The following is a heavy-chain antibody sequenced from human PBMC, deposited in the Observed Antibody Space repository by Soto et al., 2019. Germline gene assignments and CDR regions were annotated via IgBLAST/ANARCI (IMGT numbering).Heavy chain of an antibody. V-gene: IGHV1-8*02. J-gene: IGHJ6*02. CDR1: GGTFSSYT. CDR2: MNPNSGNT. CDR3: ARSGRIAAADYYYYGMDV. D-gene: IGHD6-13*01. Sequence: APVKVSCKASGGTFSSYTINWVRQATGQGLEWMGWMNPNSGNTGYAQKFQGRVTMTRNTSISTAYMELSSLRSEDTAVYYCARSGRIAAADYYYYGMDVWGQGTTVTVSS.